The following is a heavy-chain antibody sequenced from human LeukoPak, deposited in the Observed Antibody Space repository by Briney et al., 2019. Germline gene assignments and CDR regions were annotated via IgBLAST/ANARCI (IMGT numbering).Heavy chain of an antibody. CDR1: GYTFTSYY. J-gene: IGHJ4*02. Sequence: ASVKVSCKASGYTFTSYYMHWVRQAPGQGLEWMGIINPSGGSTSYAQKFQGRVTMTRDTSTSTVYMELSSLRSEDTAVYYCARTDYYDSSGYYDQAYYFVYWGQGTLVTVSS. D-gene: IGHD3-22*01. V-gene: IGHV1-46*01. CDR3: ARTDYYDSSGYYDQAYYFVY. CDR2: INPSGGST.